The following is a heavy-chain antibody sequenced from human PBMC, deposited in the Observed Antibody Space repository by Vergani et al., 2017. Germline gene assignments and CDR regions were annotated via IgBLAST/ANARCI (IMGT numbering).Heavy chain of an antibody. D-gene: IGHD6-13*01. J-gene: IGHJ6*04. CDR2: VSWNSETI. CDR1: GFSLITNA. Sequence: VQLVESGGGVVRPGGSLRLTCAASGFSLITNAMHWVRRVPGKGLEWVSGVSWNSETIRYADSVKGRFTISRDNAKSSLYLQMDSLRPEDTAHYYCAKGQQLVFFSVDVWGSGTSVTVTA. V-gene: IGHV3-9*01. CDR3: AKGQQLVFFSVDV.